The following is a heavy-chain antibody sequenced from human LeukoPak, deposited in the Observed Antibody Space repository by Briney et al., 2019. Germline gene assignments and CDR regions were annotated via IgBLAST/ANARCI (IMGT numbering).Heavy chain of an antibody. CDR2: IYTSGST. CDR3: AREGYDSWTRNWFDP. Sequence: SQTLSLTCTVSGGSISSGSYYWSWIRQPAGKGLEWIGRIYTSGSTNYNPSLKSRVTISVDTSKNQFSLKLSSVTAADTAVYYCAREGYDSWTRNWFDPWGQGTLVTVSS. V-gene: IGHV4-61*02. CDR1: GGSISSGSYY. J-gene: IGHJ5*02. D-gene: IGHD3-3*01.